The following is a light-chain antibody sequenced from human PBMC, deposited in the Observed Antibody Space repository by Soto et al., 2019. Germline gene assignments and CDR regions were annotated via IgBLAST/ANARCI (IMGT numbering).Light chain of an antibody. CDR3: QQRSNWPWT. J-gene: IGKJ1*01. Sequence: EIVLTQCPGTPSLSTGERATLSSRSSQSVSRNYLAWYQKKTGQAPRLLIYDASNRATGIPARFSGSGYGTDFNLTISSLEPEDFAVYYCQQRSNWPWTFGQGTKVDIK. CDR1: QSVSRNY. V-gene: IGKV3-11*01. CDR2: DAS.